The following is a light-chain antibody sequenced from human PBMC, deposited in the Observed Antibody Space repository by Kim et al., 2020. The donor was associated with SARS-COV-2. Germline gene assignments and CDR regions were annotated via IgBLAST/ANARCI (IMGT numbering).Light chain of an antibody. V-gene: IGLV2-8*01. CDR3: SSYAGSNNLV. Sequence: GQSGTIACTGTGSDVGGYNYVSWYQQHPGKAPKLMIYEVSKRPSGVPDRFSGSKSGNTASLTVSGLQAEDEADYYCSSYAGSNNLVFGGGTQLTVL. CDR2: EVS. CDR1: GSDVGGYNY. J-gene: IGLJ2*01.